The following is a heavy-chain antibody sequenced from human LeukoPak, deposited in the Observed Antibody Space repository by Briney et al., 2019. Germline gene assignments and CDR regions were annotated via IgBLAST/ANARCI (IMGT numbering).Heavy chain of an antibody. D-gene: IGHD5-24*01. Sequence: GGSLRLSCAASEFSVGSNYMTWVRQAPGKGLEWVSLIYSGGSTYYADSVKGRFTISRDNSKNTLYLQMNSLRAEDTAVYYCARVEMATIDYWGQGTLVTVSS. V-gene: IGHV3-53*01. CDR2: IYSGGST. CDR3: ARVEMATIDY. CDR1: EFSVGSNY. J-gene: IGHJ4*02.